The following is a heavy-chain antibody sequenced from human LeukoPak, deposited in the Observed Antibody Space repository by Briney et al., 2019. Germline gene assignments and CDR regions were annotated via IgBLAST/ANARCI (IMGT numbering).Heavy chain of an antibody. CDR1: GFTFDDYG. CDR2: ISSSGSTI. Sequence: GGSLRLSCAASGFTFDDYGMSWVRQAPGKGLEWVSDISSSGSTIYFADSVKGRFTISRDNAKNSLYLQMNSLRAEDTAVYFCARVFVGENFDYWGQGTLVTVSS. J-gene: IGHJ4*02. D-gene: IGHD1-14*01. CDR3: ARVFVGENFDY. V-gene: IGHV3-48*03.